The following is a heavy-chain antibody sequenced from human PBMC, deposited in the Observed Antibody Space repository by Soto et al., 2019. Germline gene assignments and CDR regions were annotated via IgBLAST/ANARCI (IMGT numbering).Heavy chain of an antibody. CDR3: ARDEKNSDYDSGLDV. V-gene: IGHV4-30-4*08. D-gene: IGHD3-10*01. J-gene: IGHJ6*02. Sequence: SETLSITCTVSSGSISSGNYYCSWIRQPRGKGLEWIGYLSYSGTTYYNPSPNRKVDFSVHTSKNQFSVKLTSVTAADTAVYYCARDEKNSDYDSGLDVWGQGTKVT. CDR1: SGSISSGNYY. CDR2: LSYSGTT.